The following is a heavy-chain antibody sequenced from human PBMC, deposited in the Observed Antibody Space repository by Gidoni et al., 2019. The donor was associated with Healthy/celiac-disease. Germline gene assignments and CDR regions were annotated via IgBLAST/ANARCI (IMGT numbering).Heavy chain of an antibody. CDR1: GVTFTDYY. CDR3: ARAIIGTRTPPGPLGVTAFDY. V-gene: IGHV3-11*01. D-gene: IGHD2-21*02. J-gene: IGHJ4*02. CDR2: ISSSGSTI. Sequence: QVQLVESGGGLVKPGGSLRLSCAASGVTFTDYYMSWISQAPGKGLEWVSDISSSGSTIYYADAVKGRFTISRDNAKNSLYLQMNSLRAEDTAVYYCARAIIGTRTPPGPLGVTAFDYWGQGTLVTVSS.